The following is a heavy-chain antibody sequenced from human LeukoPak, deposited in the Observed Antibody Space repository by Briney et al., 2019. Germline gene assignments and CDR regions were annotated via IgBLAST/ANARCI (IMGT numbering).Heavy chain of an antibody. J-gene: IGHJ4*02. D-gene: IGHD2-8*01. CDR3: ARSLTY. V-gene: IGHV4-61*01. Sequence: SQTLSLTCTVSGGSVSSGSYYWSWIRQPPGKGLEWIGYIYYSGSTNYNPSLKSRVTISVDTSKNQFSLKLSSVTAADTAVYYCARSLTYWGQGTLVTVSS. CDR1: GGSVSSGSYY. CDR2: IYYSGST.